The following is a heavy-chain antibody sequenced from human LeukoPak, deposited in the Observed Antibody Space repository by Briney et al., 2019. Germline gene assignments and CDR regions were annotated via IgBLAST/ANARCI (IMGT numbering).Heavy chain of an antibody. CDR3: AKGLDIVVVPAAADA. D-gene: IGHD2-2*01. V-gene: IGHV3-9*01. CDR1: GSTFDDYA. CDR2: ISWNSGSI. J-gene: IGHJ5*02. Sequence: GRSLRLSCAASGSTFDDYAMHWVRQAPGKGLEWVSGISWNSGSIGYADSVKGRFTISRDNAKNSLYLQMNSLRAEDTALYYCAKGLDIVVVPAAADAWGQGTLVTVSS.